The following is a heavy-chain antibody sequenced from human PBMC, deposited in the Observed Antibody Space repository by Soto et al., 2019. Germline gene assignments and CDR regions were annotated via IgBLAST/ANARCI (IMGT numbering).Heavy chain of an antibody. V-gene: IGHV2-5*02. Sequence: QITLKESGPTLVKPTQTLTLTCTFSGFSLDTSGVGVGWIRQPPGKTLEWLALIYWDDDKRYSLSLNSRLTITKDTSKNQVVLRMTNVDPVDTATYYCAHIFDFDWVWAFEYWGQGALVTVSS. CDR2: IYWDDDK. CDR3: AHIFDFDWVWAFEY. D-gene: IGHD3-9*01. J-gene: IGHJ4*02. CDR1: GFSLDTSGVG.